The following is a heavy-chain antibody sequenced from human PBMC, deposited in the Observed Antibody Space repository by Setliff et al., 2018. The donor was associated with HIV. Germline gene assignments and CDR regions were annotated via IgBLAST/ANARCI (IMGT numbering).Heavy chain of an antibody. Sequence: GGSLRLSCATSGFTFSNFWMTWVRQAPGKGLEWVANIKEDGSETFYVDSVKGRFTMSRDNAKNSLYLQMNSLRAEDTAVYYCAREKGFGVVTHDALDIWGQGTMVTVSS. CDR3: AREKGFGVVTHDALDI. V-gene: IGHV3-7*01. J-gene: IGHJ3*02. D-gene: IGHD3-3*01. CDR1: GFTFSNFW. CDR2: IKEDGSET.